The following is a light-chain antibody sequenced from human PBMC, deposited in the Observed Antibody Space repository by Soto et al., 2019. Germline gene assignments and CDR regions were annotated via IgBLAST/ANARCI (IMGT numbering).Light chain of an antibody. J-gene: IGLJ1*01. CDR3: QSYDSSLSVNYV. CDR1: RSNIGAHYD. Sequence: QPVLTQPPSVSGAPGQTVTISCTGSRSNIGAHYDVHWYQQLPGTAPKLLIYGNNNRPSGVPDRFSGSKSGTSASLAISGNQAEDEADCYCQSYDSSLSVNYVYGTGTKLTVL. V-gene: IGLV1-40*01. CDR2: GNN.